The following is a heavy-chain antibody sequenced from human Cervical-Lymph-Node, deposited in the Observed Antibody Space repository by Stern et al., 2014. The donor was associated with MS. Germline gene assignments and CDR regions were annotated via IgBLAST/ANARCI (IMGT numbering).Heavy chain of an antibody. CDR2: IHSDGSNR. V-gene: IGHV3-30*19. J-gene: IGHJ1*01. Sequence: VQLVQSGGGVVQPGWSVIVSCAASGATFRSNGMHWVRQAPGQGLEWLASIHSDGSNRYYADKVKGRVTISTDNSKNTPFLQMHSLTAEDTAVYYCAREGGNTAEYFQHWGQGTLVTVSS. CDR1: GATFRSNG. CDR3: AREGGNTAEYFQH. D-gene: IGHD4-23*01.